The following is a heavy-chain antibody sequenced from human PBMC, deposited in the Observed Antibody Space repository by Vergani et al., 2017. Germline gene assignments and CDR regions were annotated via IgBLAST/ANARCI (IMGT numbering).Heavy chain of an antibody. Sequence: EVQLVESGGGLVKPGGSLRLSCAASGFTFSSYSMNWVRQAPGKGLEWVSSISSSSSYIYYADSVKGRFTISRDNAKNSLYLQMNSLRAEYTAVYYCARPLQRYYDSSGQGYFQHWGQGTLVTVSS. J-gene: IGHJ1*01. CDR3: ARPLQRYYDSSGQGYFQH. D-gene: IGHD3-22*01. V-gene: IGHV3-21*01. CDR1: GFTFSSYS. CDR2: ISSSSSYI.